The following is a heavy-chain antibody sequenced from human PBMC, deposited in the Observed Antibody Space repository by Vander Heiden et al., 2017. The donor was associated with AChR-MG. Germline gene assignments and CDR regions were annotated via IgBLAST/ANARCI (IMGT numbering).Heavy chain of an antibody. CDR2: IYPGDSDT. D-gene: IGHD1-26*01. J-gene: IGHJ3*02. CDR3: ARAPSGISYPDAFDI. V-gene: IGHV5-51*03. CDR1: GYKFTNFW. Sequence: EVQLVQSGAEVKKPGESLKISCKGSGYKFTNFWIGWLRQMPGKGLEWMGIIYPGDSDTKYRPSFRGQVTISADTSISTAYLQWSSLKASDTAMYYCARAPSGISYPDAFDIWGQGTMVTVSS.